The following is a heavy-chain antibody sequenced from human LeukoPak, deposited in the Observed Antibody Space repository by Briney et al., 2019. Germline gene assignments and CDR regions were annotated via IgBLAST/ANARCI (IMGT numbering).Heavy chain of an antibody. CDR3: ARVGAGSRRYYYYYYMDV. Sequence: GASVKVSCEASGGTFSSYAISWVRQAPGQGLEWMGGIIPIFGTANYAQKFQGRVTITADKSTSTAYMELSSLRSEDTAVYYCARVGAGSRRYYYYYYMDVWGKGTTVTVSS. CDR1: GGTFSSYA. D-gene: IGHD1-26*01. V-gene: IGHV1-69*06. CDR2: IIPIFGTA. J-gene: IGHJ6*03.